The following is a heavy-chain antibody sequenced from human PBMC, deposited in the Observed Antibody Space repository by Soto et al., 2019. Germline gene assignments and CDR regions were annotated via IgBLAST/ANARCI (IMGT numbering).Heavy chain of an antibody. D-gene: IGHD6-13*01. V-gene: IGHV4-4*07. CDR2: IYTSGGT. J-gene: IGHJ6*02. CDR1: GGSISCYY. Sequence: SETLSLTCTVSGGSISCYYCSWIRQATGKGLEWIGRIYTSGGTNYNPSLKSRVTMSVDTSKKQFSLKLSSVTAADTAVYYCARGAAAGADYGMGVWGQGATVTVSS. CDR3: ARGAAAGADYGMGV.